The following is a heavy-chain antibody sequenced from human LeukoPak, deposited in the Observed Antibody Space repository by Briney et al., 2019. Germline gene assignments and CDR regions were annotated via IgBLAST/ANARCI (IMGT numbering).Heavy chain of an antibody. D-gene: IGHD4-17*01. CDR2: IRYDGSNK. J-gene: IGHJ6*03. CDR1: GFTFSSYG. Sequence: GGSLRLSCAASGFTFSSYGMHWVRQAPGKGLEWVAFIRYDGSNKYYADSVKGRFTISRDNSKNTLYLQMNSLRAEDTAVYYCAKVGSDGYGDAHYYYYYYMDVWGKGTTVTISS. CDR3: AKVGSDGYGDAHYYYYYYMDV. V-gene: IGHV3-30*02.